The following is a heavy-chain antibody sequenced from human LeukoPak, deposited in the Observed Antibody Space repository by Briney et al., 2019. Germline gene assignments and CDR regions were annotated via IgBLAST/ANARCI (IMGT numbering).Heavy chain of an antibody. CDR3: ARVVVVVAAMGWFDP. D-gene: IGHD2-15*01. Sequence: PSETLSLTCAVYGGSFSGYYWSWIRQPPGKGLEWIGEINHCGSTNYNPSLKSRVTISVDTSKNQFSLKLSSVTAADTAVYYCARVVVVVAAMGWFDPWGQGTLVTVSS. CDR2: INHCGST. V-gene: IGHV4-34*01. CDR1: GGSFSGYY. J-gene: IGHJ5*02.